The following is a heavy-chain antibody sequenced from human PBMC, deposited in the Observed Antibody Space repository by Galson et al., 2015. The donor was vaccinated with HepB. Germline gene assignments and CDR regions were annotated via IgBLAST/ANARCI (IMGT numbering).Heavy chain of an antibody. V-gene: IGHV1-18*04. CDR3: ARETYYYDYSGAIRHFGY. D-gene: IGHD3-22*01. CDR2: ISGYNGDT. J-gene: IGHJ4*02. CDR1: GYTFTSYY. Sequence: SVKISCKASGYTFTSYYITWVRQAPGQGLEWMGWISGYNGDTNYAQKFQGRVTMTTDTSTTTAYMELRSLRSDDTAVYYCARETYYYDYSGAIRHFGYWGQGTLVTVSS.